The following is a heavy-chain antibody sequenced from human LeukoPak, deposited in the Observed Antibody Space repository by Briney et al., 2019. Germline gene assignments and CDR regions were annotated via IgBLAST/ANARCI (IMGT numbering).Heavy chain of an antibody. CDR2: IYYSGST. V-gene: IGHV4-30-4*08. CDR3: AREDEYYYYMDV. J-gene: IGHJ6*03. Sequence: SQTLSLTCTVSGGSISSGDYYWSWIRQPPGKGLEWIGYIYYSGSTYYNPSLKSRVTISVDTSKNQFSLKLRSVTAADTAVYYCAREDEYYYYMDVWGKGTTVTVSS. CDR1: GGSISSGDYY.